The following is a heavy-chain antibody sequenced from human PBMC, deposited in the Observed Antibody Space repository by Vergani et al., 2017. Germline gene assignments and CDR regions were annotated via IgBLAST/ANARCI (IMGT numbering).Heavy chain of an antibody. CDR2: INHSGST. CDR3: ARDVGSTRRGWFDP. J-gene: IGHJ5*02. CDR1: GGSFSGYY. D-gene: IGHD6-13*01. V-gene: IGHV4-34*01. Sequence: QVQLQQWGAGLLKPSETLSLTCAVYGGSFSGYYWSWIRQPPGKGLEWIGEINHSGSTNYNPSLKSRVTISVDTSKNQFSLKLSSVTAADTAVYYCARDVGSTRRGWFDPWGQGTLVTVSS.